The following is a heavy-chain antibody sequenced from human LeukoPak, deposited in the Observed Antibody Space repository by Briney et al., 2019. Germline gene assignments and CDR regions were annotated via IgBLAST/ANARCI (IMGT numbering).Heavy chain of an antibody. CDR2: IKKDGSEE. Sequence: PGGSLSLSCAASGFTLNSYLMSWVRQAPGRGLEWVANIKKDGSEESYLDSVKGRFTVSRDNAKNSLFLQMNSLRGEDTAVYYCARSNPNRTALSLWGQGTLVTVSS. J-gene: IGHJ3*01. D-gene: IGHD1-14*01. V-gene: IGHV3-7*01. CDR1: GFTLNSYL. CDR3: ARSNPNRTALSL.